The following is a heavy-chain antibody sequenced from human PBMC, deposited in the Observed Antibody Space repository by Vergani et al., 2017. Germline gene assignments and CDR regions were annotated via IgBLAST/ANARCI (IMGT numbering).Heavy chain of an antibody. V-gene: IGHV3-30-3*01. Sequence: VQLLESGGGLVQPGGSLRLSCAASGFTFSSYAMHWVRQAPGKGLEWVAVISYDGSNKYYADSVKGRFTISRDNSKNTLYLQMNSLRAEDTAVYYCARDRLRSPYTYYYYGMDVWGQGTTVTVSS. CDR2: ISYDGSNK. J-gene: IGHJ6*02. D-gene: IGHD2-15*01. CDR1: GFTFSSYA. CDR3: ARDRLRSPYTYYYYGMDV.